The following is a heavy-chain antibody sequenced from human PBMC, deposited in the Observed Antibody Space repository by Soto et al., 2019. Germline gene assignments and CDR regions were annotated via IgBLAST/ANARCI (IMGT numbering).Heavy chain of an antibody. CDR2: MNPNSGNT. Sequence: ASVKVSCKASGYTFTSYDINWVRQATGQGLEWMGWMNPNSGNTGYAQKFQGRVTMTRNTSISTAYMELSSLRSEDTAVYYCARGLPKYSSGWYYYYYYGMDVWGQGTTVTVSS. V-gene: IGHV1-8*01. D-gene: IGHD6-19*01. J-gene: IGHJ6*02. CDR3: ARGLPKYSSGWYYYYYYGMDV. CDR1: GYTFTSYD.